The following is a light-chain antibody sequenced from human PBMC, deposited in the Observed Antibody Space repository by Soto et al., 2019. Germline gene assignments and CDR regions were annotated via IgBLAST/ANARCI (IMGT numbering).Light chain of an antibody. CDR3: TSSTSDSLYV. CDR1: SSDVGGNKY. CDR2: KVS. J-gene: IGLJ1*01. Sequence: QSVLTQPASVSGSPGQSITISCTGTSSDVGGNKYVSWYQQYPGKVPKLLINKVSNRPSGVSNRFSGSKSGNTASLTISGLLAEDEADYFCTSSTSDSLYVFGPGTKVTV. V-gene: IGLV2-14*01.